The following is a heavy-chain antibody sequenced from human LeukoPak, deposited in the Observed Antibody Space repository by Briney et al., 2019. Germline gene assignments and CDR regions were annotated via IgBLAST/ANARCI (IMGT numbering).Heavy chain of an antibody. V-gene: IGHV1-69*13. CDR2: IIPIFGTA. CDR3: ARDIVEMATNAISGDLHWFDP. CDR1: GGTFSSYA. D-gene: IGHD5-24*01. Sequence: SVKVSCKASGGTFSSYAISWVRQAPGQGLEWMGGIIPIFGTANYAQKFQGRVTITADESTSIAYMELSSLRSEDTAVYYCARDIVEMATNAISGDLHWFDPWGQGTLVTVSS. J-gene: IGHJ5*02.